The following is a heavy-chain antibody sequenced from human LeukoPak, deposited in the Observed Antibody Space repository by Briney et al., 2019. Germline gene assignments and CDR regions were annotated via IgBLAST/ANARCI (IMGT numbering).Heavy chain of an antibody. J-gene: IGHJ5*02. CDR2: IHYGGYT. V-gene: IGHV4-39*07. D-gene: IGHD3-3*01. Sequence: SETLSLTCTVSGGSIGSSSFYWGWIRQPPGKGLEYIGTIHYGGYTYYNPSLKSRVTISVDTSKNQFSLKLSSVTAADTAVYYCASHYYDFWSGYYPGWFDPWGQGTLVTVSS. CDR1: GGSIGSSSFY. CDR3: ASHYYDFWSGYYPGWFDP.